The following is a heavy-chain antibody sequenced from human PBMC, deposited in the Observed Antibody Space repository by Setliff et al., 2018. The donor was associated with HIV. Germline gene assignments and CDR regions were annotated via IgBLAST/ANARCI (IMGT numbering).Heavy chain of an antibody. CDR1: GSPFIIYH. Sequence: ASVKVSCKASGSPFIIYHVHWVRQAPGQGLEWMGIINPNTGSTSYAQKFQGRVTMTWYTSSGTVYMDLNSLKSEDTAVYYCAEVTCSPDSCFLDYWGQGTLVTVSS. V-gene: IGHV1-46*01. CDR3: AEVTCSPDSCFLDY. CDR2: INPNTGST. D-gene: IGHD2-15*01. J-gene: IGHJ4*02.